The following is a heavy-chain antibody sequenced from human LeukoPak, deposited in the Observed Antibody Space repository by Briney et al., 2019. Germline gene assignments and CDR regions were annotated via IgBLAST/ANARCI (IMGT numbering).Heavy chain of an antibody. CDR1: GFTFSDYY. Sequence: GGSLRLSCAASGFTFSDYYMSWIRQAPGKGLEWVSYISSGGTTIYYADSVKGRFSISRDNAKRSLYLQMNSLRSEDTAVYYCARERVLRPRLVFDYWGQGALVTVSS. D-gene: IGHD4/OR15-4a*01. V-gene: IGHV3-11*01. J-gene: IGHJ4*02. CDR2: ISSGGTTI. CDR3: ARERVLRPRLVFDY.